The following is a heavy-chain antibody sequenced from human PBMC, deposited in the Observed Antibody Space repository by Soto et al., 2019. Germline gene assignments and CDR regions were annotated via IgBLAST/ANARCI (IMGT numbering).Heavy chain of an antibody. D-gene: IGHD6-13*01. Sequence: DVQLEESGGGLIQPGGSLSLSCAVSGFTVSNNYMTWVSQAPGKGLEWVSLIYSSGGTKYADSVRGRFTISRDNSKNTLYLQMNSLKVEDTAVYYCARDPPGIAASGSYNWGQGTLVTVSS. CDR1: GFTVSNNY. CDR2: IYSSGGT. V-gene: IGHV3-53*01. J-gene: IGHJ4*02. CDR3: ARDPPGIAASGSYN.